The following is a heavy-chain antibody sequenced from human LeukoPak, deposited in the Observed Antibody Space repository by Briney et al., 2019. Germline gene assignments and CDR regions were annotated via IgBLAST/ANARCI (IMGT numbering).Heavy chain of an antibody. CDR1: GDSISSSRYH. Sequence: SETLSLTCTVSGDSISSSRYHWGWIRQPPGKGLEWIGSIYYSGSTYYNPSLKSRVSISVDRSKNQFSLKLSSVTAADTAVYYCARASLNWGSGPDAFDIWGQGIMVTVSS. CDR2: IYYSGST. D-gene: IGHD7-27*01. J-gene: IGHJ3*02. CDR3: ARASLNWGSGPDAFDI. V-gene: IGHV4-39*07.